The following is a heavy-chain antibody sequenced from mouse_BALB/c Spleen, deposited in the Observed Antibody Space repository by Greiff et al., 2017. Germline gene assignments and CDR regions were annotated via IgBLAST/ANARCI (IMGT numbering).Heavy chain of an antibody. J-gene: IGHJ1*01. CDR1: GFSLTGYG. CDR2: IWGDGST. Sequence: VQLQESGPGLVAPSQSLSITCTVSGFSLTGYGVNWVRQPPGKGLEWLGMIWGDGSTDYNSALKYRLSISKDNSKSQVFLKMNSLQTDDTARYYCARTITTVVALYWYFDVWGAGTTVTVSS. V-gene: IGHV2-6-7*01. CDR3: ARTITTVVALYWYFDV. D-gene: IGHD1-1*01.